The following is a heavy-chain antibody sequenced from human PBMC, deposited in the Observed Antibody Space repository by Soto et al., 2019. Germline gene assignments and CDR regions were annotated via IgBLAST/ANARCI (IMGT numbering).Heavy chain of an antibody. CDR3: ARGLLYYDSSGYYVFDY. J-gene: IGHJ4*02. Sequence: EVQLVESGGGLVQPGGSLRLSCAASGFTFSSYSMNWVRQAPGKGLEWVSYISSSSSTIYYADSVKGRFTISRDNAKNSLYLQMNSLRDEDTAVYYCARGLLYYDSSGYYVFDYWGQGTLVTVSS. D-gene: IGHD3-22*01. CDR2: ISSSSSTI. V-gene: IGHV3-48*02. CDR1: GFTFSSYS.